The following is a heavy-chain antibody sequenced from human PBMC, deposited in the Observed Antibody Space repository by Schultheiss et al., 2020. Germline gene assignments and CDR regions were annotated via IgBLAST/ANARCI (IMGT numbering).Heavy chain of an antibody. CDR1: GFTFSSYA. J-gene: IGHJ4*02. CDR3: ARSEVATIEPDY. D-gene: IGHD5-12*01. CDR2: ISYDGSNK. V-gene: IGHV3-30-3*01. Sequence: GGSLRLSCAASGFTFSSYAMHWVRQAPGKGLEWVAVISYDGSNKYYADSVEGRFTISRDNSKNTLYLQMNSLRAEDTAVYYCARSEVATIEPDYWGQGTLVIVSS.